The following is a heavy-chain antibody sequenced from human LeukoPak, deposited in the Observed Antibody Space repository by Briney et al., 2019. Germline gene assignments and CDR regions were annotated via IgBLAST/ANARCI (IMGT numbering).Heavy chain of an antibody. Sequence: PGGSLRLSCAASGLTVSSNYMNWVRQAPGKGLEWVSIIYSGGNKHYPDSVTGRFTISRDNSQNTLYLQMNSLRPEDTAVYYCTRLLYYYDSDIYQRYFDYWGQGTLVTVSS. D-gene: IGHD3-22*01. V-gene: IGHV3-53*01. CDR1: GLTVSSNY. CDR2: IYSGGNK. J-gene: IGHJ4*02. CDR3: TRLLYYYDSDIYQRYFDY.